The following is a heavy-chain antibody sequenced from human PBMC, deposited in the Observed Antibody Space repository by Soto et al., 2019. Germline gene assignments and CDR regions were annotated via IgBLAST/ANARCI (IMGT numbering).Heavy chain of an antibody. D-gene: IGHD3-9*01. V-gene: IGHV4-30-4*01. CDR1: GASISSGDYY. CDR3: ARDGGGPLLQYFSGSLYGMDV. J-gene: IGHJ6*02. Sequence: PSETLSLTCTVSGASISSGDYYWSWIRQPPGKGLEWIGYIYYSGSTYYNPSLKSRLSISVDTSKNQFSLRLSSVTAADTAVYYCARDGGGPLLQYFSGSLYGMDVWGQGTTVTVS. CDR2: IYYSGST.